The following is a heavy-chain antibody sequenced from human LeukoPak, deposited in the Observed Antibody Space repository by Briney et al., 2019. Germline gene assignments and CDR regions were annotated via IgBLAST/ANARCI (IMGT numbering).Heavy chain of an antibody. Sequence: SETLSLTCTVSGGSISSYYWSWIRQPPGKGLEWIGYIYYSGSTNYNPSLKSRVTISVDTSKNQFSLKLSSVTAADTAVYYCARGVNPSIAARPRGGYYFDYWGQGTLVTVSS. J-gene: IGHJ4*02. V-gene: IGHV4-59*01. CDR3: ARGVNPSIAARPRGGYYFDY. CDR1: GGSISSYY. D-gene: IGHD6-6*01. CDR2: IYYSGST.